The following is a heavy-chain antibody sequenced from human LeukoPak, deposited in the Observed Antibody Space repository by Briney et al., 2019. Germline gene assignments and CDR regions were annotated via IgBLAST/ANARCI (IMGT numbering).Heavy chain of an antibody. CDR2: INPSGGST. D-gene: IGHD3-22*01. V-gene: IGHV1-46*01. CDR3: ARGLGYYYDSSGYYPDVDY. Sequence: ASVKVSCKASGYTFTSYYMHWVRQAPGQGLEWMGIINPSGGSTSYAQKFQGRVTMTRDMSTSTVYMELSSLRSEDTAVYYCARGLGYYYDSSGYYPDVDYWGQGTLVTVSS. CDR1: GYTFTSYY. J-gene: IGHJ4*02.